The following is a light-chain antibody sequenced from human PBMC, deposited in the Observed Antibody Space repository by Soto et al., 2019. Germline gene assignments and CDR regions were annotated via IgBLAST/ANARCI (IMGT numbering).Light chain of an antibody. CDR3: SSYAGSYTFTYV. J-gene: IGLJ1*01. CDR1: DSDVGGYNY. CDR2: EVI. Sequence: QSVLTQPASVSGSPGQSITISCTGTDSDVGGYNYVSWYQQHPGKAPKLMIYEVINRPSGVSNRFSGSKSANTASLTISGLQAEDEADYYCSSYAGSYTFTYVFGTGTKVTVL. V-gene: IGLV2-14*03.